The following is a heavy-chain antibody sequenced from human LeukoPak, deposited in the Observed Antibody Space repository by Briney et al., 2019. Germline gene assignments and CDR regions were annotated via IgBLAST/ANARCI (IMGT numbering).Heavy chain of an antibody. CDR3: ARVSYGDYDAFDI. Sequence: SETLSLTCTVSGASISSSGYCWGWVRQPPGKGLEWIGSICEGRTTYYIPSLKSRIAISIDTSKSQFSLILTSVSAADTAVYYCARVSYGDYDAFDIWGQGTMVTVSS. J-gene: IGHJ3*02. V-gene: IGHV4-39*07. D-gene: IGHD4-17*01. CDR1: GASISSSGYC. CDR2: ICEGRTT.